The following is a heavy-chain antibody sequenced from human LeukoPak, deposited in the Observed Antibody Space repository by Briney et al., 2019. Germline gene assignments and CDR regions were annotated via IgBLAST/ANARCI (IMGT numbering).Heavy chain of an antibody. CDR1: GGSISSGGYY. J-gene: IGHJ4*02. V-gene: IGHV4-39*01. D-gene: IGHD3-16*01. CDR3: ARLPGTNWMGEYYFDY. CDR2: IYYSGTT. Sequence: SETLSLTCTVSGGSISSGGYYWSWIRQHPGEGLEWIGCIYYSGTTYYNPSLKSRVTISIDTSKNQFSLRLSSVTAADTAVYYCARLPGTNWMGEYYFDYWGQGTLVTVSS.